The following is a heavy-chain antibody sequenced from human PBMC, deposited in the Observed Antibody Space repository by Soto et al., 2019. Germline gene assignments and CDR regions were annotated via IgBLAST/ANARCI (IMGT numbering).Heavy chain of an antibody. D-gene: IGHD2-21*01. J-gene: IGHJ4*02. CDR2: ISCDGSNK. Sequence: GGSLRLSCAASGFTFSSHPFHWVRQAPGKGLEWVAVISCDGSNKNYGDSVKGRFTISRDNSKKTLYLQMNSLRAEDTAVYYCARGPLTNIVVVNWGQGTLVTVSS. V-gene: IGHV3-30-3*01. CDR3: ARGPLTNIVVVN. CDR1: GFTFSSHP.